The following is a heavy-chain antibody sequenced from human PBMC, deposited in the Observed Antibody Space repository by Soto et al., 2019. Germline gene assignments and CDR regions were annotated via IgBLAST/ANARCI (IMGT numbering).Heavy chain of an antibody. Sequence: QVQLVQSGAEVKKPGASVKVSCKASGYMFPSYYISWVRQAPGQGLEWMGWISAYNANTNYAQKLQGRVTMTTDKSTSTAYLELRSLTSDDTAVYYCARDLPPSDYWGQGTLVTVSS. D-gene: IGHD2-2*01. J-gene: IGHJ4*02. CDR2: ISAYNANT. CDR1: GYMFPSYY. CDR3: ARDLPPSDY. V-gene: IGHV1-18*01.